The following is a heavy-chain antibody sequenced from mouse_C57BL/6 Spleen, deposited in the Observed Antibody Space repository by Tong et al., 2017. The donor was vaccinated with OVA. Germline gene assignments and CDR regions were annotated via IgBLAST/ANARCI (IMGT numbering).Heavy chain of an antibody. Sequence: EVQLQESGGGLVKPGGSLKLSCAASGFTFSDYGMHWVRQAPEKGLEWVAYISSGSSTIYYADTVKGRFTISRDNAKNTLFLQMTSLRSEDTAMYYCARDRRLDYWGQGTTLTVSS. J-gene: IGHJ2*01. D-gene: IGHD2-14*01. CDR3: ARDRRLDY. CDR2: ISSGSSTI. V-gene: IGHV5-17*01. CDR1: GFTFSDYG.